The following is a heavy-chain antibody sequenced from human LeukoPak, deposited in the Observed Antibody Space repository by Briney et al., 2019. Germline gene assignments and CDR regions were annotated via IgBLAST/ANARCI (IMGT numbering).Heavy chain of an antibody. V-gene: IGHV4-59*01. CDR2: ISYSGST. J-gene: IGHJ4*02. D-gene: IGHD2-2*01. CDR3: ARYCSSAKCLDN. Sequence: SETLSLTCAVYGGSFSGYYWSWIRQPPGKGLEWIGYISYSGSTNYNPSLKSRVTISVDTSKKQFSLKLSSVTAADTAVYYCARYCSSAKCLDNWGQGTLVTVSS. CDR1: GGSFSGYY.